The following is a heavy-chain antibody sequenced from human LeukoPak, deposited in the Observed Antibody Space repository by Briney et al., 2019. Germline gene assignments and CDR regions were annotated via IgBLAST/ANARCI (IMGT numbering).Heavy chain of an antibody. J-gene: IGHJ4*02. CDR2: IYPRDGST. CDR3: ATAPKTRYCSSTSCPPSY. D-gene: IGHD2-2*01. V-gene: IGHV1-46*01. CDR1: GYSFTSNY. Sequence: ASVKVSCKASGYSFTSNYIHWVRQAPGQGLEWMGMIYPRDGSTSYAQKFQGRVTVTRDTSTSTVHMELSGLRSENTAVYYCATAPKTRYCSSTSCPPSYWGQGILVTVSS.